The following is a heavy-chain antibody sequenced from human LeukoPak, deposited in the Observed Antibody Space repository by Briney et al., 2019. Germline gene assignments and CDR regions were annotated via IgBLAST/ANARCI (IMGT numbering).Heavy chain of an antibody. CDR2: IKQDGSEK. J-gene: IGHJ4*02. D-gene: IGHD6-19*01. CDR3: ARRAVAGTVVFYFDY. V-gene: IGHV3-7*01. CDR1: GFTFSSYW. Sequence: PGGSLRLSCAASGFTFSSYWMSWVRQAPGKGLEWVANIKQDGSEKYYVDSVEGRFTISRDNAKNSLYLQMNSLRAEDTAVYYCARRAVAGTVVFYFDYWGQGTLVTVSS.